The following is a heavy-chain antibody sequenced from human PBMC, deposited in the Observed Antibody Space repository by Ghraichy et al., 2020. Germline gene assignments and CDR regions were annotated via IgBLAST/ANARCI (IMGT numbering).Heavy chain of an antibody. Sequence: GGSLRLSCSASGFTFSTYAMHWVRQAPGKGLEFVSAISGNGGTTYYADSVKGRFTISRDNSKNTLYLQMTSLRVEDTAVYYCVKTREKNFDFWSGYSNWGQGTLVTVSS. D-gene: IGHD3-3*01. V-gene: IGHV3-64D*06. CDR2: ISGNGGTT. CDR1: GFTFSTYA. J-gene: IGHJ4*02. CDR3: VKTREKNFDFWSGYSN.